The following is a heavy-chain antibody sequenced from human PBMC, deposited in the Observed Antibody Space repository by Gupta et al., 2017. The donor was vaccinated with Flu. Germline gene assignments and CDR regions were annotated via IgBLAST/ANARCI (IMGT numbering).Heavy chain of an antibody. D-gene: IGHD2-2*01. Sequence: QMQLVESGGGVVQFGTSLRLSCAAYGFTFSRHGLHRVRQATGTGLEGVSDIASDGSQKDYADSVRCRFTISRDESKNALSLEMDSLIVEDTAVYYCAKEGPCTASCPYYCYYMDVWGKGTTVTVSS. CDR1: GFTFSRHG. V-gene: IGHV3-30*18. CDR3: AKEGPCTASCPYYCYYMDV. CDR2: IASDGSQK. J-gene: IGHJ6*03.